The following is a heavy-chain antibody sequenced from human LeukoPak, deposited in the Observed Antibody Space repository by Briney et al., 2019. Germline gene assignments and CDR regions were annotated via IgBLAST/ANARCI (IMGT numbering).Heavy chain of an antibody. CDR3: ARDDQNDDSSGYYVGQFDP. CDR1: GGTFSSHA. J-gene: IGHJ5*02. CDR2: ISAYNGNT. D-gene: IGHD3-22*01. Sequence: ASVKVSCKASGGTFSSHAISWVRQAPGQGLEWMGWISAYNGNTNYAQKLQGRVTMTTDTSTSTAYMELRSLRSDDTAVYYCARDDQNDDSSGYYVGQFDPWGQGTLVTVSS. V-gene: IGHV1-18*01.